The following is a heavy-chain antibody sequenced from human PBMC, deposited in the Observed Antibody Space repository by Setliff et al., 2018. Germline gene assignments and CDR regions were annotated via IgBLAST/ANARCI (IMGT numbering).Heavy chain of an antibody. CDR1: GGSISSSDW. V-gene: IGHV4-4*02. CDR3: ARRETYYNFWSGYYAY. D-gene: IGHD3-3*01. J-gene: IGHJ4*02. CDR2: IYYSGST. Sequence: PSETLSLTCAVYGGSISSSDWWSWIHQHPGKGLEWIGSIYYSGSTYYNPSLKSRVTISVDTSKNQFSLKLSSVTAADTTVYYCARRETYYNFWSGYYAYWGQGTLVTVSS.